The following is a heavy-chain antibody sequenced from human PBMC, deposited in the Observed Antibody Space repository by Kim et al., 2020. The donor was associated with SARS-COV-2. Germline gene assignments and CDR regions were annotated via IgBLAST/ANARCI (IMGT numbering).Heavy chain of an antibody. Sequence: ASVKVSCKASGYTFTSYAMHWVRQAPGQRLEWMGWINAGNGNTKYSQKFQGRVTITRDTSASTAYMELSSLRSEDTAVYYCARGSRAIVVVPAPYEPFDYWGQGTLVTVSS. D-gene: IGHD2-2*01. CDR1: GYTFTSYA. CDR2: INAGNGNT. CDR3: ARGSRAIVVVPAPYEPFDY. V-gene: IGHV1-3*01. J-gene: IGHJ4*02.